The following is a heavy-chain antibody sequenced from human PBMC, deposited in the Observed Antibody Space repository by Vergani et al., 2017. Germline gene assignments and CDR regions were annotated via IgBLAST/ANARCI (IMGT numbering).Heavy chain of an antibody. CDR2: INPNSGNT. Sequence: QVQLVQSGAEVKKPGASVKVSCKASGYTFTGYYMHWVRQAPGQGLEWMGWINPNSGNTNYAQKLQGRVTMTTDASTSTAYMELRSLRSDDTAVYYCARGKGLGDYSSSWYYYYYYGMDVWGQGTTVTVSS. D-gene: IGHD6-13*01. CDR3: ARGKGLGDYSSSWYYYYYYGMDV. J-gene: IGHJ6*02. CDR1: GYTFTGYY. V-gene: IGHV1-2*02.